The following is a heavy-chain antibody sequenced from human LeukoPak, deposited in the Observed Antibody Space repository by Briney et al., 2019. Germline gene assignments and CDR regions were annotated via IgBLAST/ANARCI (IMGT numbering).Heavy chain of an antibody. CDR1: GYSISSGYY. J-gene: IGHJ4*02. V-gene: IGHV4-38-2*02. Sequence: SETLSLTCTVSGYSISSGYYWGWIRQPPGKGLEWIGSIYHSGSTYYNPSLKSRVTVSVDTSKHQFSLKLSSVTAADTAVYYCAMYYYDSSGPGWGQGALVTVSS. D-gene: IGHD3-22*01. CDR3: AMYYYDSSGPG. CDR2: IYHSGST.